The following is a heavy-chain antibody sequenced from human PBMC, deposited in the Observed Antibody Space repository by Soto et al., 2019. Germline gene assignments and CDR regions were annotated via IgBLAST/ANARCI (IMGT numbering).Heavy chain of an antibody. CDR1: GFTFSIYW. D-gene: IGHD2-2*01. J-gene: IGHJ6*02. CDR3: AREAVPAAMPIYYYYYGMDV. CDR2: IKQDGSEK. V-gene: IGHV3-7*03. Sequence: GSLRLSCAASGFTFSIYWMSWVRQAPGKGLEWVANIKQDGSEKYYVDSVKGRFTISRDNAKNSLYLQMNSLRAEDTAVYYCAREAVPAAMPIYYYYYGMDVWGQGTTVTVSS.